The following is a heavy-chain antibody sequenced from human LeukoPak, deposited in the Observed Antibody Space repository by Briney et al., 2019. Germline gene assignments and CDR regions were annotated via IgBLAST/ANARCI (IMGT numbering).Heavy chain of an antibody. CDR1: GGSISSSSYY. Sequence: SETLSPTCTVSGGSISSSSYYWGWIRQPPGKGLEWIGSIYYSGSTYYNPSLKSRVTISVDTSKNQFSLKLSSVTAADTAVYYCARGDTAMVSYWGQGTLVTVSS. V-gene: IGHV4-39*07. CDR2: IYYSGST. J-gene: IGHJ4*02. CDR3: ARGDTAMVSY. D-gene: IGHD5-18*01.